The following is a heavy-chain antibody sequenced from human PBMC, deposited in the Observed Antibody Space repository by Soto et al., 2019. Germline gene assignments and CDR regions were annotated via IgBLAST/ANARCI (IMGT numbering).Heavy chain of an antibody. V-gene: IGHV3-7*03. CDR3: ARDLEGSYGYGPFEY. D-gene: IGHD5-18*01. Sequence: GGSLRLSCAASGFTFTKYWMTWVSQAQRKGREWVANIKQDGSEKYYVDSVKGRFTISRDNAKNSVYLQMDSLSAEDTAIYYCARDLEGSYGYGPFEYWGQGTLVTVSS. J-gene: IGHJ4*02. CDR1: GFTFTKYW. CDR2: IKQDGSEK.